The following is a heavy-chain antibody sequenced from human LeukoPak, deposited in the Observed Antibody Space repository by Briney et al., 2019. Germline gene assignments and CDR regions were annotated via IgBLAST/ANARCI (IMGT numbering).Heavy chain of an antibody. J-gene: IGHJ6*02. CDR2: ISRSGTSL. Sequence: GGSLRLSCAASGFTFSDYYMTWIRQAPGKGLDYVSHISRSGTSLYYGDSVKGRFSISRDNAKNSLYLQMDRLRVEDTAVYYCAREVVVVPDYYYYGLDVWGQGTTVTVSS. CDR1: GFTFSDYY. CDR3: AREVVVVPDYYYYGLDV. V-gene: IGHV3-11*01. D-gene: IGHD2-2*01.